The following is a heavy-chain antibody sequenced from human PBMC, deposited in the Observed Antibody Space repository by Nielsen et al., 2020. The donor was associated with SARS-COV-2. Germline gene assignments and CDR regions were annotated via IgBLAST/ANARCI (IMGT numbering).Heavy chain of an antibody. CDR1: GFTFGDYA. CDR3: ARVIFQGIHYYYGMDV. D-gene: IGHD6-13*01. V-gene: IGHV3-49*04. Sequence: GESLKISCTASGFTFGDYAMSWVRQAPGKGLEWVGFIRSKAYGGTTEYAASVKGRFTISRDDSKSIAYLQMNSLRAEDTAVYYCARVIFQGIHYYYGMDVWGQGTTVTVSS. CDR2: IRSKAYGGTT. J-gene: IGHJ6*02.